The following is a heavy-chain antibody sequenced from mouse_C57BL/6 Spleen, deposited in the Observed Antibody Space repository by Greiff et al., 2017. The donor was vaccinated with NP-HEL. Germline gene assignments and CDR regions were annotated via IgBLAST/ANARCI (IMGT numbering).Heavy chain of an antibody. CDR1: GFTFSDYG. J-gene: IGHJ1*03. CDR3: ARRTLHWYFDV. CDR2: ISSGSSTI. Sequence: VQLKESGGGLVKPGGSLKLSCAASGFTFSDYGMHWVRQAPEKGLEWVAYISSGSSTIYYADTVKGRFTISRDNAKNTLFLQMTSLRSEDTAMYYCARRTLHWYFDVWGTGTTVTVSS. V-gene: IGHV5-17*01.